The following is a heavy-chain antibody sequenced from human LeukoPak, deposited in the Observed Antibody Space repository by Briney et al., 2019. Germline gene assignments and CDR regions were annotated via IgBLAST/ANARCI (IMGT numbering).Heavy chain of an antibody. Sequence: GGSLRLSCAASGFTVSSNYMSWVRQAPGKGLEWVSVIYSGGSTYYADSVKGRFTISRDNSKNTLYLQMNSLRAEDTAVYYCARVGGYNWEYYFDYWGQGTLVTVSS. CDR2: IYSGGST. J-gene: IGHJ4*02. CDR1: GFTVSSNY. CDR3: ARVGGYNWEYYFDY. D-gene: IGHD5-24*01. V-gene: IGHV3-53*01.